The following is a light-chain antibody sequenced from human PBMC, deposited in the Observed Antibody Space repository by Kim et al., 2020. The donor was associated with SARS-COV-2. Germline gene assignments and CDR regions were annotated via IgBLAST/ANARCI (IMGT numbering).Light chain of an antibody. CDR1: QSVSSSY. CDR2: GAS. CDR3: QQYGSSSMYT. Sequence: EIVLTQSPGTLSLSPGERATLSCRASQSVSSSYLAWYQQKPGQAPRLLIYGASSRATGIPDRFSGSGSGTDFTLTISRLGPEDFAVYYCQQYGSSSMYTFGQRSKMEI. J-gene: IGKJ2*01. V-gene: IGKV3-20*01.